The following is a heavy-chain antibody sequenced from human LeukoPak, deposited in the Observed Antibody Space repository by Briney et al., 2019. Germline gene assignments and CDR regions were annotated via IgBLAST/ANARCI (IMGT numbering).Heavy chain of an antibody. CDR2: IIPILGIA. CDR3: ARDPSLLDARAQPATAL. V-gene: IGHV1-69*04. Sequence: SVKVSCKASGGTFSSYAISWVRQAPGQGLEWMGRIIPILGIANYAQKFQGRVTITADKSTSTACMELSSLRSEDTAVYYCARDPSLLDARAQPATALWGQGTLVTVSS. CDR1: GGTFSSYA. D-gene: IGHD2-21*02. J-gene: IGHJ4*02.